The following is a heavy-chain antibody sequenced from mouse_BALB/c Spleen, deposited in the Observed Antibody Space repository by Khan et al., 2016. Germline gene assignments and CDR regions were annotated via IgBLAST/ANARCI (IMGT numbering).Heavy chain of an antibody. J-gene: IGHJ2*01. CDR1: GYTFTNYG. D-gene: IGHD2-3*01. CDR2: INTYTGEP. Sequence: LVESGPELKKPGETVKISCKASGYTFTNYGMNWVKQAPGKGLKWMGWINTYTGEPTYADDFKGRFAFSLETSASTAYLQINNLKTEDTATXYYARGDGYLFDYWGQGTTLTVSS. CDR3: ARGDGYLFDY. V-gene: IGHV9-3-1*01.